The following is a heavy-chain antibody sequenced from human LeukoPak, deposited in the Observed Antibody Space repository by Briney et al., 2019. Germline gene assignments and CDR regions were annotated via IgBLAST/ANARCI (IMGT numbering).Heavy chain of an antibody. D-gene: IGHD2-15*01. CDR1: GGSISSYY. J-gene: IGHJ5*02. V-gene: IGHV4-59*12. Sequence: SETLSLTCTVSGGSISSYYWSWIRQPPGKGLEWIGYIYYSGSTNYNPSLKSRVTISVDTSKNQFSLKLSSVTAADTAVYYCARRGIVVVVAATLSWFDPWGQGTLVTVSS. CDR3: ARRGIVVVVAATLSWFDP. CDR2: IYYSGST.